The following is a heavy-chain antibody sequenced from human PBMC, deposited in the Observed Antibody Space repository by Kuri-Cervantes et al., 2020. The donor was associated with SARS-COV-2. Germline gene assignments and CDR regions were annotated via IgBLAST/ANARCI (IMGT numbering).Heavy chain of an antibody. CDR2: INPNGGTT. V-gene: IGHV1-46*01. D-gene: IGHD3-10*01. Sequence: ASVKVSCKASGYTFTSYYIHWVRLAPGQGLEWMGIINPNGGTTRNAPKFQGRVTLTGDTPSSTVYMELRGLRSDDTAVYYCARAPKGGLLWFGELLGGMDVWGQGTTVTVSS. J-gene: IGHJ6*02. CDR1: GYTFTSYY. CDR3: ARAPKGGLLWFGELLGGMDV.